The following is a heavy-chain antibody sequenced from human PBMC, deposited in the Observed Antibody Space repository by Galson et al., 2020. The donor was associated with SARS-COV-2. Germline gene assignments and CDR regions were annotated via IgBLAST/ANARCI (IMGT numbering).Heavy chain of an antibody. J-gene: IGHJ6*02. CDR1: GFTFTNAW. D-gene: IGHD6-6*01. V-gene: IGHV3-15*01. CDR2: IKSKAGGGTA. CDR3: TTPLGSSWYYSGMDV. Sequence: TGGSLRLSCAASGFTFTNAWMYWVRQAPGKGLEWVGRIKSKAGGGTADYAAPVKGRFTISRDDSKNTLYLQMSSLRTEDTAVYYCTTPLGSSWYYSGMDVWGQGTTVTVSS.